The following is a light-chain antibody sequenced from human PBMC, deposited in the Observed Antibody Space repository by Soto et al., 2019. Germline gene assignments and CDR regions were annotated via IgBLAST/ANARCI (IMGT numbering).Light chain of an antibody. J-gene: IGLJ1*01. CDR3: SSYAGTNTPYV. V-gene: IGLV2-8*01. CDR2: EVS. CDR1: SRDVGGYYY. Sequence: QSALTQPPSASGSPGQSVTISCTGTSRDVGGYYYVSWYQQHPGKAPKLMIYEVSKRPSGVPDRFSGSKSGNTASLTVSGLQAEDEADYYCSSYAGTNTPYVFGTGTKLTVL.